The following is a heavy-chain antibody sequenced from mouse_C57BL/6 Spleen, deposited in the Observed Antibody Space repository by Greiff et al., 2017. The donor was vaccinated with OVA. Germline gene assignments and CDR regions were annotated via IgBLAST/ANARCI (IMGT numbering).Heavy chain of an antibody. CDR2: IDPNSGGT. J-gene: IGHJ3*01. D-gene: IGHD4-1*01. Sequence: QVQLQQPGAELVKPGASVKLSCKASGYTFTSYWMHWVKQRPGRGLEWIGRIDPNSGGTKYNEKFKCKATLTVDKPSSTAYMQLSSRTSEDSAVYYCARRGWDEAWFAYWGQGTLVTVSA. V-gene: IGHV1-72*01. CDR1: GYTFTSYW. CDR3: ARRGWDEAWFAY.